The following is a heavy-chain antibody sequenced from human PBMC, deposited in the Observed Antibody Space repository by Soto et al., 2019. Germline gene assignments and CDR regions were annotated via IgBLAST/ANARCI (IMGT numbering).Heavy chain of an antibody. CDR2: IIPIFGTA. D-gene: IGHD6-13*01. V-gene: IGHV1-69*06. J-gene: IGHJ6*02. Sequence: QVQLVQSGAEVKKPGSSVKVSCKASGGTFSSYAISWVRQAPGQGLEWMGGIIPIFGTANYAQKFQGRVTITADKSTSTAYMELSSLRSEDTAVYYCARGGAAGNPTAWYYGMDVWGQGTTVTVSS. CDR3: ARGGAAGNPTAWYYGMDV. CDR1: GGTFSSYA.